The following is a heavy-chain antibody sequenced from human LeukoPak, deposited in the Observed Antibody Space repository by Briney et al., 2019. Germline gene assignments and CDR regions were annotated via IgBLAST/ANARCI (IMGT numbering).Heavy chain of an antibody. CDR1: GYTFTSYY. CDR3: ARGSLLTIFGVVNFDY. J-gene: IGHJ4*02. D-gene: IGHD3-3*01. V-gene: IGHV1-46*01. CDR2: INPSGGST. Sequence: GASVNVSCKASGYTFTSYYMHWVRQAPGQGLEWMGIINPSGGSTSYAQTLQGRVTMTRDTSTSTVYMELSSLRSEDTAVYYCARGSLLTIFGVVNFDYWGQGTLVTVSS.